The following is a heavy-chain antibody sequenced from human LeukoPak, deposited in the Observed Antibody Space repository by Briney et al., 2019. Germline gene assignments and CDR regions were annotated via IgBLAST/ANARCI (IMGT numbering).Heavy chain of an antibody. CDR1: GFTFSGYA. V-gene: IGHV3-23*01. Sequence: GGSLRLFCAASGFTFSGYAMSWVRQAPGKGLEWVSSISGSGGSTYYADSVKGRFTISRDNSKNTLYLQMNSLRGEDTAVYYCAKDREGTIADYFDYWGQGTLVTVSS. CDR3: AKDREGTIADYFDY. D-gene: IGHD1-7*01. CDR2: ISGSGGST. J-gene: IGHJ4*02.